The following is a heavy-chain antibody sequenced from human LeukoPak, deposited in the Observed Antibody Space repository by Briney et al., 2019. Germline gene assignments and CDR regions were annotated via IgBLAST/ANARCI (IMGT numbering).Heavy chain of an antibody. CDR2: ISSSGSTT. D-gene: IGHD6-19*01. V-gene: IGHV3-48*03. J-gene: IGHJ4*02. Sequence: PGGSLRLSCAASGFTFSTYEMNWVRQAPGKGLEWVSYISSSGSTTYYADSVKGRFTISRDHATKSLYLQMNSLRAEDTAVYYCAREALAGSGIYYFDYWGQGTLVTVPS. CDR3: AREALAGSGIYYFDY. CDR1: GFTFSTYE.